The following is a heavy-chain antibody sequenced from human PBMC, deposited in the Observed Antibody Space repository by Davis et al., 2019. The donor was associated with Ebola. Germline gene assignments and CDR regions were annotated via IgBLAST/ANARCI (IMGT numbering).Heavy chain of an antibody. CDR2: IWYDGRNQ. J-gene: IGHJ3*02. CDR1: GFSFKDFG. V-gene: IGHV3-30*02. Sequence: GESLKISCAASGFSFKDFGMHWVRQAPGKGLEWVAFIWYDGRNQHYIDSVKGRFAISRDNSRGTLYLQMNSLRVEDSAIYYCVKDSSNIWFDIWGQGTLVTVSS. D-gene: IGHD2/OR15-2a*01. CDR3: VKDSSNIWFDI.